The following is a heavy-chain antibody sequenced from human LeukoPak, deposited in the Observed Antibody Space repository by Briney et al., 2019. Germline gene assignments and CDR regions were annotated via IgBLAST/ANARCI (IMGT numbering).Heavy chain of an antibody. CDR1: GFTFSGAW. J-gene: IGHJ1*01. Sequence: GGSLRLSRAASGFTFSGAWMHWVRQAPGKGLVWVSRINNDGSTTRHADSVKGRFTISRDNARNTLYLQMNSLRVEDTAVYYCARVSGPGMNEYYHLWGQGTLVTVSS. CDR3: ARVSGPGMNEYYHL. D-gene: IGHD3-10*01. CDR2: INNDGSTT. V-gene: IGHV3-74*01.